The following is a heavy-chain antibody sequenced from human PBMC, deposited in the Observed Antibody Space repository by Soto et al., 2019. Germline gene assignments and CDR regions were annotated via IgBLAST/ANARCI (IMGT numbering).Heavy chain of an antibody. Sequence: QVQLVESGGGLVKPGGSLRLSCAASGFTFSDYYMSWIRQAPGKGLEWVSYISSSSSYTNYADSVKGRFTISRDNAKNSLYLPMNSLRAADTAVYYCARPPGGVNSWFDPWGQGTLVTVSS. CDR1: GFTFSDYY. CDR3: ARPPGGVNSWFDP. CDR2: ISSSSSYT. D-gene: IGHD3-16*01. V-gene: IGHV3-11*05. J-gene: IGHJ5*02.